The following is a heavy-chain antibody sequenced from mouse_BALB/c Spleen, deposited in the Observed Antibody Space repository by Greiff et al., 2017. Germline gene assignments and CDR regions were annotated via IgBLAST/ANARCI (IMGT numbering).Heavy chain of an antibody. CDR2: IRNKANGYPT. CDR3: ARDKGDYGYYRTY. J-gene: IGHJ3*01. V-gene: IGHV7-3*02. CDR1: GFTFTDYY. Sequence: EVQLVESGGGLVQPGGSLRLSCATSGFTFTDYYMSWVRQPPGKALEWLGCIRNKANGYPTEYSASVKGRFTNSRDNSQSILYLQMNTLRAEDSATYDCARDKGDYGYYRTYWGQGTLVTVSA. D-gene: IGHD2-1*01.